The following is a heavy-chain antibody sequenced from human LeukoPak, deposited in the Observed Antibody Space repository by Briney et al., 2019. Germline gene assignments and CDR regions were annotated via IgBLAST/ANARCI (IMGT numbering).Heavy chain of an antibody. CDR1: GYTFTSHY. CDR2: INPSGGST. CDR3: ARDQSGEWELVSGWWFDP. V-gene: IGHV1-46*01. J-gene: IGHJ5*02. D-gene: IGHD1-26*01. Sequence: ASVKVSCKSSGYTFTSHYMHWVRQAPGQGLEWMGIINPSGGSTSYAQKFQGRVTMTRDMSTSTDYMELSGLRSEDTAVYYCARDQSGEWELVSGWWFDPWGQGTLVTVSS.